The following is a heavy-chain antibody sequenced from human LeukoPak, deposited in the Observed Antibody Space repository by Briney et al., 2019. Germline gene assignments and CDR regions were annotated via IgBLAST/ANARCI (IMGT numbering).Heavy chain of an antibody. V-gene: IGHV1-2*06. CDR3: ARDPGIAAAGNSFDP. CDR1: GYTFTDYY. CDR2: INPNSGVT. J-gene: IGHJ5*02. D-gene: IGHD6-13*01. Sequence: ASVKVSCKASGYTFTDYYMHWVRQAPGQGLEWMGRINPNSGVTKYAERSQGRVTMTRDTSISTAYMELSRLRSDDAAVYYCARDPGIAAAGNSFDPWGQGTLVTVSS.